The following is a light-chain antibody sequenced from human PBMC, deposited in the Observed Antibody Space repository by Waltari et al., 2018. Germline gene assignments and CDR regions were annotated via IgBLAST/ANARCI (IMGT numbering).Light chain of an antibody. Sequence: DIQMTQSPSSLSASVGDRVTITCRASQDIGHDLGWYQQQPWKAPRRLIYAASSLQSGVPSRFSGTGSGTEFTLTVSSLQPEDVATYYCLHHNNYPRTLGQGTKVEVK. V-gene: IGKV1-17*01. CDR1: QDIGHD. CDR3: LHHNNYPRT. J-gene: IGKJ1*01. CDR2: AAS.